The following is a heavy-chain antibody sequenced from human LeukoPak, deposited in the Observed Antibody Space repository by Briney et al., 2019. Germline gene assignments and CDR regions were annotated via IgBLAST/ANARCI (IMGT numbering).Heavy chain of an antibody. J-gene: IGHJ4*02. CDR2: INHSGST. CDR3: ARGRYYYGSGSYYHFDY. CDR1: GGSFSGYY. V-gene: IGHV4-34*01. Sequence: SETLSLTCAVYGGSFSGYYWSWIRQPPGKGLEWIGEINHSGSTNYNPSLESRVTISVDTSKNQFSLKLSSVTAADTAVYYCARGRYYYGSGSYYHFDYWGQGTLVTVSS. D-gene: IGHD3-10*01.